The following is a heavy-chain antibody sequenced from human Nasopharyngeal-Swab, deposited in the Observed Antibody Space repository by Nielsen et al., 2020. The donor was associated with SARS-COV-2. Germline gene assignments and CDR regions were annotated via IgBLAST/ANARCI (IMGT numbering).Heavy chain of an antibody. CDR1: GGTFSSYA. CDR2: IIPIFGTA. Sequence: SVKVSCKASGGTFSSYAISWVRQAPGQGLEWMGGIIPIFGTANYAQKLQGRVTMTTDTSTSTAYMELRSLRSDDTAVYYCARDAGDFWSGYYPPIYYYYGMDVWGQGTTVTVSS. CDR3: ARDAGDFWSGYYPPIYYYYGMDV. J-gene: IGHJ6*02. D-gene: IGHD3-3*01. V-gene: IGHV1-69*05.